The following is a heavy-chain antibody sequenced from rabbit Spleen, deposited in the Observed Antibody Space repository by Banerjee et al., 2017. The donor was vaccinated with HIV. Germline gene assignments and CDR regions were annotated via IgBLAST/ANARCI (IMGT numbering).Heavy chain of an antibody. CDR1: GFSFSSSYW. CDR3: VRHPAYVDGNL. J-gene: IGHJ4*01. V-gene: IGHV1S45*01. D-gene: IGHD6-1*01. Sequence: QEQLEESGGGLVQPEGSLTLTCTASGFSFSSSYWICWVRQAPGKGLEWIGCIYTGDGSTYYASWAKGRFTFSKTSSTTVTLQMPSLTAADTATYFCVRHPAYVDGNLWGPGTLVTV. CDR2: IYTGDGST.